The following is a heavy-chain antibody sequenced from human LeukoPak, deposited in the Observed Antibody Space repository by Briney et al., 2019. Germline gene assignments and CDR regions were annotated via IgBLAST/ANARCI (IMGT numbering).Heavy chain of an antibody. D-gene: IGHD3-10*01. CDR3: ARLRGVLWFGELLLDAFDI. CDR2: IYYSGST. CDR1: GGSISSSSYY. Sequence: SETLSLTCTVSGGSISSSSYYWGWIRQPPGKGLEWIGSIYYSGSTYYNPSLKSRVTISVDTSKNQFSLKLSSVTAADTAVYYCARLRGVLWFGELLLDAFDIWGQGTMVTVSS. V-gene: IGHV4-39*01. J-gene: IGHJ3*02.